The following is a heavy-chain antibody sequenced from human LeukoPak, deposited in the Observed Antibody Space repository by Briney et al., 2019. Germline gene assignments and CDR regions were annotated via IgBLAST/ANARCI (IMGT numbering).Heavy chain of an antibody. V-gene: IGHV1-2*02. Sequence: GASVKVSCKASGYTFTAYYIHWMRQVPGQGLEWMGWINPNNGGTNYVQHRLIMTRDTSTSTVYMELIRLRSEDTAIYYCARDLWVKGGWPRYGMDVWGQGTTVTVSS. CDR1: GYTFTAYY. J-gene: IGHJ6*02. CDR2: INPNNGGT. CDR3: ARDLWVKGGWPRYGMDV. D-gene: IGHD6-19*01.